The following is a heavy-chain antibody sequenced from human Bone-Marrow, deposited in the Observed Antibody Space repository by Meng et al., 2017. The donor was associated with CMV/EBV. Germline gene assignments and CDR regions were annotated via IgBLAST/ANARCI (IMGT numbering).Heavy chain of an antibody. CDR1: GFTFDDYA. CDR3: AKDMRPLIGAAGLTYYYYYYGMDV. CDR2: ISWNSGSI. D-gene: IGHD6-13*01. V-gene: IGHV3-9*01. J-gene: IGHJ6*02. Sequence: GGSLRLSCAASGFTFDDYAMHWVRQAPGKGLEWVSGISWNSGSIGYADSVKGRFTISRDNAKNSLYLQMNSLRAEDTALYYCAKDMRPLIGAAGLTYYYYYYGMDVWGQGTTVTVSS.